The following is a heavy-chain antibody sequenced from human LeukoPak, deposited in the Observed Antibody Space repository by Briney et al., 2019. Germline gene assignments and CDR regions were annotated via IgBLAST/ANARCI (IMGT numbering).Heavy chain of an antibody. CDR3: ARRGYCSSTSCSNWFDP. J-gene: IGHJ5*02. Sequence: GASVKVSCKASGGTFSSYAISWVRQAPGQGLEWMGGIIPIFGTANYAQKFQGRVTITTDESTSTAYMELSSLRSEDTAVYYCARRGYCSSTSCSNWFDPWGQGTLVTVSS. CDR1: GGTFSSYA. V-gene: IGHV1-69*05. CDR2: IIPIFGTA. D-gene: IGHD2-2*01.